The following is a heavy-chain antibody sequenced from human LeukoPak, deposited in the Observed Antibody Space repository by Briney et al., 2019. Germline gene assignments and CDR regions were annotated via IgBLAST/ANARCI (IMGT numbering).Heavy chain of an antibody. CDR1: GYTFTGYY. CDR2: INPNSGGT. V-gene: IGHV1-2*06. CDR3: ATPVGSSGILD. D-gene: IGHD6-19*01. J-gene: IGHJ4*02. Sequence: RASVKVSCKASGYTFTGYYMHWVRQAPGQGLEWMGRINPNSGGTNYAQKFQDRVTMTRDTSISTAYMELSRLRSDDAAVYYCATPVGSSGILDWGQGTLVTVSS.